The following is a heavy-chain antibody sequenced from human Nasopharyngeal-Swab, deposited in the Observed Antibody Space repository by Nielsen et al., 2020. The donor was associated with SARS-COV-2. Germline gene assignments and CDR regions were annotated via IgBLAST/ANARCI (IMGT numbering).Heavy chain of an antibody. CDR2: INAGNGNT. V-gene: IGHV1-3*01. CDR3: ANSTSSSSLRWFDP. D-gene: IGHD6-13*01. J-gene: IGHJ5*02. Sequence: WALQAPGQRLEWMGWINAGNGNTKYSQKFQGRVTITRDTSASTAYMELSSLRSEDTAVYYCANSTSSSSLRWFDPWGQGTLVTVSS.